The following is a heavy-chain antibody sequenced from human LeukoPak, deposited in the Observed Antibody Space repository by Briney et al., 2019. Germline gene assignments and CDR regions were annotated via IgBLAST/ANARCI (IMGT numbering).Heavy chain of an antibody. CDR3: ARQSGTYIDH. Sequence: SETLSLTCTVSGGSIRSYYWSWIRQPPVKALEWIGYLFYSGSTNYNPSLKSRVTTSVDTSKNQFSVEVISVTAADTAVYYCARQSGTYIDHWGQGILVTVSS. D-gene: IGHD1-26*01. CDR1: GGSIRSYY. V-gene: IGHV4-59*08. J-gene: IGHJ4*02. CDR2: LFYSGST.